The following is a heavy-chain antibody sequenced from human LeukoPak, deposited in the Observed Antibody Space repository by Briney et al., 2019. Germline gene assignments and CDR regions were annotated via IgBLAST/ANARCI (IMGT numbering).Heavy chain of an antibody. CDR3: AMSDYSERFSRGGRLLVRNAFDI. D-gene: IGHD1-1*01. CDR1: GGSIRSQS. V-gene: IGHV4-59*11. CDR2: IQDRGST. J-gene: IGHJ3*02. Sequence: LSETLSLTCSVSGGSIRSQSWSWIRQPPGKGLEWMGYIQDRGSTNYNPSLMSRVTISVDRSTNQFSLKLTSVTAADTAVYFCAMSDYSERFSRGGRLLVRNAFDIWGLGTVVTVSS.